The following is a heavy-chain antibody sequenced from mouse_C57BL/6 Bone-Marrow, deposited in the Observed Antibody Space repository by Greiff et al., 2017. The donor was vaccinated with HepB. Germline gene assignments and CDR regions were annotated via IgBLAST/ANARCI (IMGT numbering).Heavy chain of an antibody. J-gene: IGHJ2*01. CDR2: ISGGGGNT. CDR1: GFTFSSYT. V-gene: IGHV5-9*01. Sequence: EVKLVESGGGLVKPGGSLKLSCAASGFTFSSYTMSWVRQTPEKRLEWVATISGGGGNTYYPDSVKGRFTISRDNAKNTLYLQMSSLRSEDTALYYCARQDGYYDYWGQGTTLTVSS. D-gene: IGHD2-3*01. CDR3: ARQDGYYDY.